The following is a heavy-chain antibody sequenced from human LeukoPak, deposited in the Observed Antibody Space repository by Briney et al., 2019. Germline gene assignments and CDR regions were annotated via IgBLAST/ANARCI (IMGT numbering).Heavy chain of an antibody. Sequence: PGGSLRLSCAASGFTFTSYAMSWVRQAPGKGLEWVSAISGTGGTTYYADSVKGRFTISRDNSKNTLYLQMNSLRAEDTAVYYCAKKITMVRGQNYGMDVWGLGTTVTVSS. J-gene: IGHJ6*02. V-gene: IGHV3-23*01. D-gene: IGHD3-10*01. CDR3: AKKITMVRGQNYGMDV. CDR2: ISGTGGTT. CDR1: GFTFTSYA.